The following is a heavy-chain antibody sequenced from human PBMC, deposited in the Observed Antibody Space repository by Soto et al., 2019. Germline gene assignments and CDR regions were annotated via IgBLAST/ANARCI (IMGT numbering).Heavy chain of an antibody. J-gene: IGHJ4*02. CDR1: GGSIRSGGYY. V-gene: IGHV4-31*03. CDR3: ASEPLT. CDR2: IYYSGSP. Sequence: QVQLQESGPGLVKPSQTLSLPCTVSGGSIRSGGYYWSWIRQHPGKGLEWIGYIYYSGSPYYNPSLKRRVNIAVDTSNNQCSLKLSSVTAADTAVYYCASEPLTWGQGTLVTVSS.